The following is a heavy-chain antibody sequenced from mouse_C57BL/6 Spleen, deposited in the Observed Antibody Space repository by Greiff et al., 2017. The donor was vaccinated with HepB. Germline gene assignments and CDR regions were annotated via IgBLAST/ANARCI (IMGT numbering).Heavy chain of an antibody. CDR3: ARRELGCFDY. D-gene: IGHD4-1*01. J-gene: IGHJ2*01. Sequence: VQLQQSGPVLVKPGASVKMSCKASGYTFTDYYMNWVKQSHGKSLEWIGVINPYNGGTSYNQKFKGKATLTVDKSSSTADMELNSLTSEDSAFYYCARRELGCFDYWGQGTTLTVAS. V-gene: IGHV1-19*01. CDR1: GYTFTDYY. CDR2: INPYNGGT.